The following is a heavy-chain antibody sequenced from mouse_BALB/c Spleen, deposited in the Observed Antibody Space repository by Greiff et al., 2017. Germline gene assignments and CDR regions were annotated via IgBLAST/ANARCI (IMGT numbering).Heavy chain of an antibody. D-gene: IGHD2-3*01. CDR1: GFTFSSFG. Sequence: EVQRVESGGGLVQPGGSRKLSCAASGFTFSSFGMHWVRQVPEKGLEWVAYISSGSSTIYYADTVKGRFTISRDNPKNTLFLQMTSLRSEDTAMYYCARLGYYIAMDYWGQGTSVTVSS. V-gene: IGHV5-17*02. CDR2: ISSGSSTI. J-gene: IGHJ4*01. CDR3: ARLGYYIAMDY.